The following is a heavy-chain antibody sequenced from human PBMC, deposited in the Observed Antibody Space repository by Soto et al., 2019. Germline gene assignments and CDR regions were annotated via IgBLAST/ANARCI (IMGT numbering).Heavy chain of an antibody. J-gene: IGHJ1*01. Sequence: EVQLVESGGGLVQPGGSLRPSCAASGFTFSSYWMSWVRQAPGKGLEWVANIKQDGSEKYYVDSVKGRFTISRDNAKNSLYLQMNSLRAEDTAVYYCASGSVLLYVSGPEYFQHWGQGTLVTVSS. V-gene: IGHV3-7*05. CDR1: GFTFSSYW. D-gene: IGHD3-10*01. CDR2: IKQDGSEK. CDR3: ASGSVLLYVSGPEYFQH.